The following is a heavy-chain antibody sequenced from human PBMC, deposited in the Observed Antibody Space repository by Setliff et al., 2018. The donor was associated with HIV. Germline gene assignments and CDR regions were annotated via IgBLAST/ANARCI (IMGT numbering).Heavy chain of an antibody. V-gene: IGHV3-48*03. Sequence: LRLSCAASGFTFSNYEMSWVRQAPGKGLEWVAYISNSARTIYYADSVKGRFTISRDNGKDSLYLQMNSLRAEDTAVYYCARGWFDSWGQGTLVTVSS. CDR3: ARGWFDS. CDR1: GFTFSNYE. CDR2: ISNSARTI. J-gene: IGHJ5*01.